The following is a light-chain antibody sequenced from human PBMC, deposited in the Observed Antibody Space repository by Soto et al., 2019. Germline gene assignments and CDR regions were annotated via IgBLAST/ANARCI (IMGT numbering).Light chain of an antibody. Sequence: DIQMTQSPSSLSASVGDRVTITCRASQSISSYLNWYQQKPGKAPKLLIYAASSLQSGGPSRFSGSGSGTDFTLTISSLQPEDFATPYCQQSYSTPRTFGQGTKV. V-gene: IGKV1-39*01. CDR2: AAS. CDR3: QQSYSTPRT. J-gene: IGKJ1*01. CDR1: QSISSY.